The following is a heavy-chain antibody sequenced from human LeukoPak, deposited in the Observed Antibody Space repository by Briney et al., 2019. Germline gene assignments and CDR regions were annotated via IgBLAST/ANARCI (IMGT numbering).Heavy chain of an antibody. CDR3: ARTSYENYFDY. CDR1: GFTFSTYT. CDR2: ISSSSSYI. V-gene: IGHV3-21*01. D-gene: IGHD3-22*01. J-gene: IGHJ4*02. Sequence: GGSLRPSCAASGFTFSTYTMNWVRQAPGKGLEWVSSISSSSSYIYYADSVKGRFTISRDNAKNSLYLQVNSLRAEDTAVYFCARTSYENYFDYWGQGTLVTVSS.